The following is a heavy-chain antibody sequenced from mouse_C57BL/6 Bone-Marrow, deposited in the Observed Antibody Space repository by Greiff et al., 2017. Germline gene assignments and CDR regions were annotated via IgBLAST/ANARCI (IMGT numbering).Heavy chain of an antibody. V-gene: IGHV1-50*01. Sequence: QVPLQQPGAELVKPGASVKLSCKASGYTFTSYWMQWVKPRPGPGLEWIGEIDPSDSYTNYNQKFKGKATLTVDTSSSTAYMQLSSLTSEDSAVYYCAREIYYGPAWFAYGGQGTLVTGSA. CDR2: IDPSDSYT. J-gene: IGHJ3*01. CDR3: AREIYYGPAWFAY. D-gene: IGHD2-1*01. CDR1: GYTFTSYW.